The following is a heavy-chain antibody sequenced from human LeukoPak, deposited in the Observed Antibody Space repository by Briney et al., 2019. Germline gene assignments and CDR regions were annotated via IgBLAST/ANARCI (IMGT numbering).Heavy chain of an antibody. CDR1: GDSISSSSYF. CDR3: ARPARDGDYYY. CDR2: IPYSGSA. V-gene: IGHV4-39*01. Sequence: PSETLSLTCAVSGDSISSSSYFWGWIRQPPGKVLEWIGSIPYSGSASYNPSLKSRGIISIDTSKNQLSLEVRSVTAADTAVYYCARPARDGDYYYWGQGTLVTVSS. D-gene: IGHD2/OR15-2a*01. J-gene: IGHJ4*02.